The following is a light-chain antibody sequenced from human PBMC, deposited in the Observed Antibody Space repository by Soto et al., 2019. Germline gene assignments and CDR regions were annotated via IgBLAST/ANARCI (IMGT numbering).Light chain of an antibody. J-gene: IGLJ2*01. CDR3: SSYTSSSTLVV. CDR1: SSDVGGYNY. V-gene: IGLV2-14*01. Sequence: QSALTQPASVSGSPGQSITVSCTGTSSDVGGYNYVSWYQQHPGKAPKLMIYDDTNRPSGVSNRFSGSKSGNTASLTISGLQAEDEADYYCSSYTSSSTLVVFAGGTKLTVL. CDR2: DDT.